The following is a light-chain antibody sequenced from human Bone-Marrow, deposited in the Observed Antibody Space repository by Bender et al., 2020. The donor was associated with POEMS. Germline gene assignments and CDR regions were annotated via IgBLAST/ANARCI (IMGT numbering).Light chain of an antibody. Sequence: QSALTQPASVSGSPGQTITISCTGTNRAVGGYNYISWYQHHPGKAPRLLIYDVSNRPSGVSSRFSGSKSGNTATLTISGLQADDEATYYCSSLTSGGPYVFGTGTKVTVL. V-gene: IGLV2-14*03. J-gene: IGLJ1*01. CDR2: DVS. CDR1: NRAVGGYNY. CDR3: SSLTSGGPYV.